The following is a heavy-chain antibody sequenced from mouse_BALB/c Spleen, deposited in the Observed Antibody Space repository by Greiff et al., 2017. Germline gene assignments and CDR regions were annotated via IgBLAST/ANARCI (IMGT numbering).Heavy chain of an antibody. V-gene: IGHV2-9*02. D-gene: IGHD2-4*01. CDR2: IWAGGST. CDR3: AREAITRYFDV. Sequence: VKVVESGPGLVAPSQSLSITCTVSGFSLTSYGVHWVRQPPGKGLEWLGVIWAGGSTNYNSALMSRLSISKDNSKSQVFLKMNSLQTDDTAMYYCAREAITRYFDVWGAGTTVTVSS. J-gene: IGHJ1*01. CDR1: GFSLTSYG.